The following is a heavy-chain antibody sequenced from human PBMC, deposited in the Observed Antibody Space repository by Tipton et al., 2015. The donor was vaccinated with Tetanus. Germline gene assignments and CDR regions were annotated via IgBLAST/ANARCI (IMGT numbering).Heavy chain of an antibody. CDR1: GFPFHSYH. CDR3: ARVIRRSMIGYGVFDP. V-gene: IGHV3-48*02. J-gene: IGHJ5*02. D-gene: IGHD4-17*01. Sequence: GSLRLSCATSGFPFHSYHMAWVRQAPGKGLEWIAYIGDPTKVVHYAEFVKGRFTVSRDNDNNSLFLQMTSLRDDDTAVYFCARVIRRSMIGYGVFDPGGQGTLVAVAS. CDR2: IGDPTKVV.